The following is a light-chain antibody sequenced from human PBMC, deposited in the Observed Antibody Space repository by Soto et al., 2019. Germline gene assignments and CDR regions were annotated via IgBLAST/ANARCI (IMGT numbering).Light chain of an antibody. CDR1: QSIGGS. CDR2: GAS. Sequence: EVVMTQSPATLSVSPGETATLSCRASQSIGGSLDWYQQKPGQAPSLLIYGASNRATGVPARFSGSGSGTDFTLTITSLQSEDFAVYYCQQYANWWAFGQGTKVDIK. CDR3: QQYANWWA. J-gene: IGKJ1*01. V-gene: IGKV3-15*01.